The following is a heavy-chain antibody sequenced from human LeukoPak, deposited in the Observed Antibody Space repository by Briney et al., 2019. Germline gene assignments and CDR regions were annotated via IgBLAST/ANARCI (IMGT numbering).Heavy chain of an antibody. CDR3: AREVTYSSGFDY. D-gene: IGHD6-19*01. CDR2: INAGIGNT. CDR1: GYTFTSYA. V-gene: IGHV1-3*01. Sequence: GASVKVSCKASGYTFTSYAMHWVRQAPGQRLEWMGWINAGIGNTKYSQKFQGRVTITRDTSASTAYMELSSLRSEDTAVYYCAREVTYSSGFDYWGQGTLVTVSS. J-gene: IGHJ4*02.